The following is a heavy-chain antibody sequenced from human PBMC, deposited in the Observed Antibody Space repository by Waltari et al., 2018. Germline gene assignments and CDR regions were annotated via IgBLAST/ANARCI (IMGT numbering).Heavy chain of an antibody. V-gene: IGHV4-39*01. CDR1: GGSISSSSYY. J-gene: IGHJ3*02. CDR3: ASPSLSWGAFDI. D-gene: IGHD6-13*01. Sequence: QLQLQESGPGLVKPSETLSLTCTVSGGSISSSSYYWGWIRQPPGKGLELIGSIYYSGSTYYHPSLKSRVTISVDTSKNQFSLKLSSVTAADTAVYYCASPSLSWGAFDIWGQGTMVTVSS. CDR2: IYYSGST.